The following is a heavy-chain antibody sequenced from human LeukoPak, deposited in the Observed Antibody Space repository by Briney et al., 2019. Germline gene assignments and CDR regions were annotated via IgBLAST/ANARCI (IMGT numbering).Heavy chain of an antibody. CDR3: ARDTRTTVVTPPGDY. CDR1: GGTFSSYA. D-gene: IGHD4-23*01. CDR2: IIPIFGTA. V-gene: IGHV1-69*06. J-gene: IGHJ4*02. Sequence: SVKVSCKASGGTFSSYAISWVRQAPGQGLEWMGGIIPIFGTANYAQKFQGRVTITADKSTSTAYMELSSLRSEDTAVYYCARDTRTTVVTPPGDYWGQGTLVTVSS.